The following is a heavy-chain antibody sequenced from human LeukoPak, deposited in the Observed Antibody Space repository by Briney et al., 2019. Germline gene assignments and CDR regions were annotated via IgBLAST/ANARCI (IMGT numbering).Heavy chain of an antibody. CDR1: GFTVSSNY. D-gene: IGHD3-22*01. V-gene: IGHV3-53*01. J-gene: IGHJ5*02. CDR2: IYSGGST. CDR3: AKDLGDYYDSSGSQYNWFDP. Sequence: GGSLRLSCAASGFTVSSNYMNWVRQAPGKGLEWVSVIYSGGSTYYADSVKGRFTISRDNSKNTLYLQMNSLRAEDTAVYYCAKDLGDYYDSSGSQYNWFDPWGQGTLVTVSS.